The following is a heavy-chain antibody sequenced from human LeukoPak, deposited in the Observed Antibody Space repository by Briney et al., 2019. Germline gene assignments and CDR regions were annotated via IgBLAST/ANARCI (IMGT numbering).Heavy chain of an antibody. CDR1: GFTFSTYA. J-gene: IGHJ3*02. CDR3: ARVTPISYHSSFDI. D-gene: IGHD3-22*01. Sequence: GGSLRLSCAASGFTFSTYAMHWVRQAPGKGLEWVAGFSYDGSEKYNTDSVKGRCTTSRDNSKNTLFLQMNSLRAEDTAVYYCARVTPISYHSSFDIWGQGTRVTVSS. V-gene: IGHV3-30*04. CDR2: FSYDGSEK.